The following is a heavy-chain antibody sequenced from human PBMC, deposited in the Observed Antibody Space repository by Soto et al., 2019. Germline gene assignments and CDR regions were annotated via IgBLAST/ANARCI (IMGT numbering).Heavy chain of an antibody. CDR1: GFTFSRSW. J-gene: IGHJ4*02. CDR2: IKPDGSDK. Sequence: EVQLVESGGGLVQPGGSLRLSCAASGFTFSRSWMSWVRQAPGKGLEWVANIKPDGSDKNYVDTVKGRVTISRDNAKNSLYLQMNSLRAEDTAVYYCARLWTTVTCDYWSQGSLVIVSS. V-gene: IGHV3-7*04. D-gene: IGHD4-17*01. CDR3: ARLWTTVTCDY.